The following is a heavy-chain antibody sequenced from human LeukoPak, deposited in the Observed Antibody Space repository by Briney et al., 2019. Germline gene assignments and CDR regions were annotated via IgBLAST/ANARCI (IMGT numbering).Heavy chain of an antibody. CDR2: IFSNDEK. V-gene: IGHV2-26*01. J-gene: IGHJ6*03. CDR3: ARTRSGTTFVGYYYYYMDI. Sequence: SGPTLVKPTETLTLTCTVSGFSPSNARMGVSWIRQPPGKALEWLAHIFSNDEKSYSTSLKSRLTISKDTSKSQVVLTMTNMDPVDPASYYWARTRSGTTFVGYYYYYMDISGKGTTVTVSS. D-gene: IGHD1-7*01. CDR1: GFSPSNARMG.